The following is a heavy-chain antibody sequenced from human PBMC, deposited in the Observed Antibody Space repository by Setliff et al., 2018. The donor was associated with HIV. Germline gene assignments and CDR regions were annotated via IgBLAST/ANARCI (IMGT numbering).Heavy chain of an antibody. CDR1: GFTFNTYA. V-gene: IGHV3-23*01. CDR3: AKDGISGGAYPPYYFAY. D-gene: IGHD2-15*01. CDR2: ISGSGDRT. J-gene: IGHJ4*01. Sequence: GESLRLDGAASGFTFNTYAMSWVRQAPGKGLEWVSVISGSGDRTFYADSVKGRFTISRDNSKNTLYLRINGLRVEDTAIYYCAKDGISGGAYPPYYFAYWGHGTLVTVSS.